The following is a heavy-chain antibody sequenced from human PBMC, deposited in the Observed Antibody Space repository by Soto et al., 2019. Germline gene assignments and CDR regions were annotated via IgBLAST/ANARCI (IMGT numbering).Heavy chain of an antibody. V-gene: IGHV4-34*01. J-gene: IGHJ4*02. CDR2: INHSGGT. Sequence: SETLSLTCAVYGGSFSGYYWTWIRQPPGKGLEWIGEINHSGGTNYNPSLKSRVTISVDTSKNQFSLKLRSVTAADTAVYYCARPAWSGNRDYLDSWGQGTLVTVSS. D-gene: IGHD3-3*01. CDR3: ARPAWSGNRDYLDS. CDR1: GGSFSGYY.